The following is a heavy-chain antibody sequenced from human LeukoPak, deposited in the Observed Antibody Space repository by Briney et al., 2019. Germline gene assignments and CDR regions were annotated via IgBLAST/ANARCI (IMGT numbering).Heavy chain of an antibody. CDR2: IYSGGST. J-gene: IGHJ4*02. Sequence: GGSLRLSCAASGFTVSSNYMSWVRQAPGKGLEWVSVIYSGGSTYYADSVKGRFTISRVNSKNTLYLQMNSLRAEDTAVYYCARGIAARLSYFDYWGQGTLVTVSS. V-gene: IGHV3-66*01. CDR1: GFTVSSNY. D-gene: IGHD6-6*01. CDR3: ARGIAARLSYFDY.